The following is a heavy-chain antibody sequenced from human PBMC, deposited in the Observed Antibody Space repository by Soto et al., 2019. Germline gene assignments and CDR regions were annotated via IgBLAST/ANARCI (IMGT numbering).Heavy chain of an antibody. D-gene: IGHD6-6*01. CDR1: GLTFNTYS. CDR2: ISSSSSTI. V-gene: IGHV3-48*01. CDR3: ARDAARVPFDY. J-gene: IGHJ4*02. Sequence: PGGSLRLSCAASGLTFNTYSMNWVRQAPGKGLEWVSYISSSSSTIYYADSVKGRFTISRDNAKNSLYLQMNSLRAEDTAVYYCARDAARVPFDYWGQGTLVTVSS.